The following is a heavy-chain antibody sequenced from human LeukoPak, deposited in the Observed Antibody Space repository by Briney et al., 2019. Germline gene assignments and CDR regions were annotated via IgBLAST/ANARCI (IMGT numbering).Heavy chain of an antibody. Sequence: GGSLRLSCAASGFTFSTYGMHWVRQAPGKGLEWVAVIWYDGSYKYYADSVKGRFTISRDNSKNTLYLQMNSLRAEDTAVYYCAIDYGDYLNYYYGMDVWGQGTTVTVSS. J-gene: IGHJ6*02. CDR2: IWYDGSYK. CDR1: GFTFSTYG. V-gene: IGHV3-33*08. D-gene: IGHD4-17*01. CDR3: AIDYGDYLNYYYGMDV.